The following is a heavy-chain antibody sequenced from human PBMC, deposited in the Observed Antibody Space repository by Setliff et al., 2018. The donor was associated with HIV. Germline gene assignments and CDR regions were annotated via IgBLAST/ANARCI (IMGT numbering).Heavy chain of an antibody. J-gene: IGHJ5*02. CDR1: GYTFTGYY. CDR3: ARDLGPGGGSYRMPLNWFDP. Sequence: ASVKVSCKASGYTFTGYYMHWVRQATGQGLEWMGWINPNSGGTNYAQKFQGRVTMTRDTSISTAYMELSRLRSEDTAVYYCARDLGPGGGSYRMPLNWFDPWGQGTLVTVSS. D-gene: IGHD1-26*01. CDR2: INPNSGGT. V-gene: IGHV1-2*02.